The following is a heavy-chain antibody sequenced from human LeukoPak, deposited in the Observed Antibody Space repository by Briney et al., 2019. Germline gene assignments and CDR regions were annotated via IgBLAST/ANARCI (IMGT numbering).Heavy chain of an antibody. CDR1: GYTFTSYY. D-gene: IGHD6-13*01. CDR3: SRQQLANWFDP. V-gene: IGHV1-46*01. Sequence: GASVKVSCKASGYTFTSYYMHWVRQAPGQGLEWMGIINPSGGSTSYAQKFQGRVTMTRDTSTSTVYMELSSLRSEDTAVYYCSRQQLANWFDPWGQGTLVTVSS. CDR2: INPSGGST. J-gene: IGHJ5*02.